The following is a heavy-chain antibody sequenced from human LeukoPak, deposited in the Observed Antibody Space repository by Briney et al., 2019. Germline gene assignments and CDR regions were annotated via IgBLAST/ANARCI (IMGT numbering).Heavy chain of an antibody. CDR3: ARVRSGYSHENYFDY. CDR1: GFTFSNYE. Sequence: GGSLRLSCAPSGFTFSNYEMNWFRQAQGKGREWVSYISGSGSTIYYADSVKGRFTISRDNAKDSLYLQMNSLRAEDTAVYYCARVRSGYSHENYFDYWGQGTLVTVSS. J-gene: IGHJ4*02. D-gene: IGHD5-18*01. CDR2: ISGSGSTI. V-gene: IGHV3-48*03.